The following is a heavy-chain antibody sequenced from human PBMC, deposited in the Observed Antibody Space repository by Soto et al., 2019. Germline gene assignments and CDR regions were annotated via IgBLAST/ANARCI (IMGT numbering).Heavy chain of an antibody. V-gene: IGHV1-58*01. CDR1: GFTFTSSA. Sequence: SVKVSCKASGFTFTSSAVQWVRQARGQRLEWIGWIVVGSGNTDYAQKFQERVTITRDMSTSTAYMELSSLRSEDTAVYYCASPVECSTTSCIRWGQGTLVTVSS. CDR3: ASPVECSTTSCIR. D-gene: IGHD2-2*01. J-gene: IGHJ4*02. CDR2: IVVGSGNT.